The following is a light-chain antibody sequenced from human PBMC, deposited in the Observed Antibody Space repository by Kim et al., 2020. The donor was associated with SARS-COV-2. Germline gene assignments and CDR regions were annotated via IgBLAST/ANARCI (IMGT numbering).Light chain of an antibody. V-gene: IGKV3-20*01. CDR1: QSVSSSY. CDR3: QQYGSSPRT. J-gene: IGKJ1*01. CDR2: GAS. Sequence: SPGERATLSCRASQSVSSSYLAWYQQKPGQAPRLLIYGASSRATGIPDRFSGSGSGTDFTLTISRLEPEDFAVYSCQQYGSSPRTFGQGTKVEIK.